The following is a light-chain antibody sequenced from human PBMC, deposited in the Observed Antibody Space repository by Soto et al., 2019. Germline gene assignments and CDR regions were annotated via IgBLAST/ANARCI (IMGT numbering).Light chain of an antibody. CDR1: QSVSNNY. CDR3: QQYGSSGT. J-gene: IGKJ1*01. CDR2: GAS. Sequence: PGTLSMYTGQRSTLACRASQSVSNNYLAWYQQKPGQAPRLLIYGASNRATGIPDRFSGSGSGTDFTLTISRLETEDFAVYYCQQYGSSGTFGQGTKVDI. V-gene: IGKV3-20*01.